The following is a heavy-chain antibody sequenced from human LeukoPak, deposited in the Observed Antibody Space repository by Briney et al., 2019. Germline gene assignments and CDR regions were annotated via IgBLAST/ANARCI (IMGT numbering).Heavy chain of an antibody. D-gene: IGHD3-3*01. CDR2: FDPEDGET. J-gene: IGHJ6*03. CDR1: GGTFSSYA. Sequence: ASVKVSCKASGGTFSSYAISWVRQAPGKGLEWMGGFDPEDGETIYAQKFQGRVTMTEDTSTDTAYMELSSLRSEDTAVYYSATVRVLRFLEWLPSQYYYYYYMDVWGKGTTVTVSS. V-gene: IGHV1-24*01. CDR3: ATVRVLRFLEWLPSQYYYYYYMDV.